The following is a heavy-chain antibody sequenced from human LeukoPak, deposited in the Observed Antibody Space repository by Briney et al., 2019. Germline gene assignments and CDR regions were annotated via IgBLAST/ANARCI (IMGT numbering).Heavy chain of an antibody. D-gene: IGHD3-22*01. CDR1: GFTFSSYS. CDR3: ARGPGPRMIVVVIRVGHAFDI. Sequence: GSLRLSCAASGFTFSSYSMNWVRQAPGKGPEWIGEINHSGSTNYNPSLKSRVTISVDTSKNQFSLKLSSVTAADTAVYYCARGPGPRMIVVVIRVGHAFDIWGQGTMVTVSS. CDR2: INHSGST. J-gene: IGHJ3*02. V-gene: IGHV4-34*01.